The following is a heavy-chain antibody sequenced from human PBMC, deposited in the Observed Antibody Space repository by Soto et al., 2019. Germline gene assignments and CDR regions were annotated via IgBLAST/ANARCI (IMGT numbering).Heavy chain of an antibody. CDR3: AVWGPWWDYGSGSYFLV. CDR2: ITSSSSKI. D-gene: IGHD3-10*01. J-gene: IGHJ4*02. V-gene: IGHV3-21*01. Sequence: GGSLRLSCAASGFAFDSYSMNWVRQAPGKGLEWLSSITSSSSKIYYADSVKGRFTISRDNAKKSLYLQMNSLSAEDTAVYYCAVWGPWWDYGSGSYFLVWGQGTLVTVSS. CDR1: GFAFDSYS.